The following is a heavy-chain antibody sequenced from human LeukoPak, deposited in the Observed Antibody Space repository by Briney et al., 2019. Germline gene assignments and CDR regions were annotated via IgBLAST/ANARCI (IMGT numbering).Heavy chain of an antibody. CDR1: GFTFSSYW. V-gene: IGHV3-7*01. J-gene: IGHJ5*02. CDR3: AREIYGDYWGVWFDP. D-gene: IGHD4-17*01. CDR2: IKQDGSEK. Sequence: GGSLRLSCAASGFTFSSYWMSWVRQAPGKGLEWVVNIKQDGSEKYYVDSVKGRFTISRDNAKNSLYLQMNGLRAEDTAVYYCAREIYGDYWGVWFDPWGQGTLVTVSS.